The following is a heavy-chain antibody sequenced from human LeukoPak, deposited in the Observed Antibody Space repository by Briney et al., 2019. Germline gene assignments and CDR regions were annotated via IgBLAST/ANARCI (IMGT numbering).Heavy chain of an antibody. CDR2: IKQDGSEK. V-gene: IGHV3-7*01. D-gene: IGHD6-19*01. J-gene: IGHJ4*02. CDR1: GFTFSSYW. Sequence: PGRSLRLSCAASGFTFSSYWMSWVRQAPGKGLEWVANIKQDGSEKYYVDSVKGRFTISRDNAKNSLYLQMNSLRAEDTAVYYCARSIAVAGKGEFDYWGQGTLVTVPS. CDR3: ARSIAVAGKGEFDY.